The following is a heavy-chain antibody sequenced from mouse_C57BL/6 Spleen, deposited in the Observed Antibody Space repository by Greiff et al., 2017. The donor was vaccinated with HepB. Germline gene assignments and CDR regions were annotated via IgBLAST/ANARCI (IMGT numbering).Heavy chain of an antibody. J-gene: IGHJ3*01. Sequence: VQLQQSGAELVMPGASVKLSCKASGYTFTSYWMHWVKQRPGQGLEWIGEIDPSDSYTNYNQKFKGKSTLTVDKSSSTAYMQLSSLTSEDSAVYYCARTYSNFWFAYWGQGTLVTVSA. CDR3: ARTYSNFWFAY. CDR2: IDPSDSYT. V-gene: IGHV1-69*01. D-gene: IGHD2-5*01. CDR1: GYTFTSYW.